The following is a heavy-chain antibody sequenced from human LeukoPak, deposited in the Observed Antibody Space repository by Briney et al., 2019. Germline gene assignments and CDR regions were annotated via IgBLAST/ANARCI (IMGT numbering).Heavy chain of an antibody. CDR3: AREAPAMAPPVYYYMDV. CDR2: ISSSGSTI. J-gene: IGHJ6*03. V-gene: IGHV3-11*01. D-gene: IGHD5-18*01. CDR1: GFTFSDYY. Sequence: GGSLRLSCAASGFTFSDYYMSWIRQAPGKGLEWVSYISSSGSTIYYADSVKGRFTISRDNAKNSLYLQMNSLRAEDTAVYYCAREAPAMAPPVYYYMDVWGKGTTVTVSS.